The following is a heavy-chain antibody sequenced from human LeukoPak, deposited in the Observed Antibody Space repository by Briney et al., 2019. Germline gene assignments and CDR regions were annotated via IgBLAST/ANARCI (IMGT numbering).Heavy chain of an antibody. CDR1: GFTFDDYA. CDR3: AKGDYSDAGGYITTFDC. D-gene: IGHD3-22*01. J-gene: IGHJ4*02. Sequence: GGSLRLSCVASGFTFDDYAMHWLRQPPGKGVEWVADIYWNRGNIDYADYVKGRFTISRDNAKKSLFLQMNSLRAEDTAFYYGAKGDYSDAGGYITTFDCWGQGALVSVSS. V-gene: IGHV3-9*01. CDR2: IYWNRGNI.